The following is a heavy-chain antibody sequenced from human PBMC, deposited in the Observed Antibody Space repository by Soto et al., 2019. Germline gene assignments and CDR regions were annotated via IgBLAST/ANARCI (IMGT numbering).Heavy chain of an antibody. D-gene: IGHD4-17*01. CDR3: ARSPEATVTAFDY. Sequence: QVQLQESGPGLVKPSQTLSLTCTVSGGSISSGGYYWSWIRPPPGKGLEWIGNIYYSGSTYYNPSLRSRVTISVDTSKNQFSRKLSSVTAADTAVYYWARSPEATVTAFDYWGQGTLVTVSS. CDR1: GGSISSGGYY. J-gene: IGHJ4*02. CDR2: IYYSGST. V-gene: IGHV4-31*03.